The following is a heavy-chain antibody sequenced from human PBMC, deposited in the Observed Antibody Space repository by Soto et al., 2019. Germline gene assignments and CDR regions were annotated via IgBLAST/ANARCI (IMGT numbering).Heavy chain of an antibody. V-gene: IGHV1-8*01. CDR3: ARSPAGHVVVPAAFMDV. CDR2: MNPNSGNT. CDR1: GYTFTSYD. J-gene: IGHJ6*02. Sequence: QVQLVQSGAEVKKPEASVKVSCNASGYTFTSYDINWVRQATGQGLERMGWMNPNSGNTGYAQKFQGRVTMTRNTSISTTYMDLSSLRSENPAVYYCARSPAGHVVVPAAFMDVWGQETTVTVSS. D-gene: IGHD2-2*01.